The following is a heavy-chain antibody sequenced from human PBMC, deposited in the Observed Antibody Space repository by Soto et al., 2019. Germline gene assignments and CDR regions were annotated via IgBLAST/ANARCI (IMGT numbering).Heavy chain of an antibody. CDR3: AGGQNYYDSSGDGNWFDP. Sequence: SLRLSCAASGFTFSSYAMHWVRQAPGKGLEWVAVISYDGSNKYYADSVKGRFTISRDNSKNTLYLQMNSLRAEDTAVYYCAGGQNYYDSSGDGNWFDPWGQGTLVTVSS. J-gene: IGHJ5*02. V-gene: IGHV3-30-3*01. CDR2: ISYDGSNK. CDR1: GFTFSSYA. D-gene: IGHD3-22*01.